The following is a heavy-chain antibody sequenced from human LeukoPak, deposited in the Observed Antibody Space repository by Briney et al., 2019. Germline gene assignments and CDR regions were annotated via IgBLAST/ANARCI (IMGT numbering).Heavy chain of an antibody. D-gene: IGHD4-17*01. CDR2: IYYSGST. J-gene: IGHJ4*02. Sequence: SETLSLTCTVSGYSISSGYYWGWIRQPPGKGLEWIGSIYYSGSTYYNPSLKSRVTISVDTSKNQFSLKLSSVTAADTAVYYCANDIRGSGDSYFDYWGQGTLVTVSS. V-gene: IGHV4-38-2*02. CDR3: ANDIRGSGDSYFDY. CDR1: GYSISSGYY.